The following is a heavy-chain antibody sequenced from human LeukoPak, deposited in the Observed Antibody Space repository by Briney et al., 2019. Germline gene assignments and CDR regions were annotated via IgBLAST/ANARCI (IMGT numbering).Heavy chain of an antibody. Sequence: PGGSLRLSCAASGFTFDDYGMSWVRQAPGKGLEWVSGINWNGGSTGYADSVKGRFTISRDNSKNTLYLQMNSLRAEDTAVYYCAKSIPELLWFGELLGAFDIWGQGTMVTVSS. J-gene: IGHJ3*02. CDR3: AKSIPELLWFGELLGAFDI. CDR2: INWNGGST. V-gene: IGHV3-20*04. D-gene: IGHD3-10*01. CDR1: GFTFDDYG.